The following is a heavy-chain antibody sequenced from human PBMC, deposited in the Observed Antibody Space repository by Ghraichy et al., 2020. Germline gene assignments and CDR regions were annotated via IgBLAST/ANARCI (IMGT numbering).Heavy chain of an antibody. CDR3: AKDQHKDGMDV. Sequence: GGSLRLSCAASGFTFSSYGMHWVRQAPGKGLEWVAVISYDGSNKYYADSVKGRFTISRDNSKNTSYLQMSSLRGEDTAVYYCAKDQHKDGMDVWGQGTTVTVSS. J-gene: IGHJ6*02. CDR2: ISYDGSNK. CDR1: GFTFSSYG. V-gene: IGHV3-30*18.